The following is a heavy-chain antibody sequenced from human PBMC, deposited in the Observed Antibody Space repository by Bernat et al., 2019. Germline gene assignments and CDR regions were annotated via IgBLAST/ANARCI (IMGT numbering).Heavy chain of an antibody. D-gene: IGHD2-2*02. V-gene: IGHV4-34*01. Sequence: QVQLQQWGAGLLKPSETLSLTCAVYGGSFSGYYWSWIRQPPGRGLEWSGEINHSVSTNYNPSLKSRVTISVDTSKNQFSLKLSSVTAADTAVYYCARGGRYQPLLYGDFDYWGQGTLVTVSS. CDR1: GGSFSGYY. CDR3: ARGGRYQPLLYGDFDY. CDR2: INHSVST. J-gene: IGHJ4*02.